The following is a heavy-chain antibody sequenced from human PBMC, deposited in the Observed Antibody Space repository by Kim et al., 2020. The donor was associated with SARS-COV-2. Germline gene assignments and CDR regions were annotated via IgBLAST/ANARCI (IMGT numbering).Heavy chain of an antibody. D-gene: IGHD2-2*01. V-gene: IGHV1-18*01. J-gene: IGHJ4*02. CDR2: ISAYNGNT. Sequence: ASVKVSCKASGYTFTSYGISWVRQAPGQGLEWMGWISAYNGNTNYAQKLQGRVTMTTDTSTSTAYMELRSLRSDDTAVYYCARDLPFKLVVPAATEGYWGQGTLVTVSS. CDR1: GYTFTSYG. CDR3: ARDLPFKLVVPAATEGY.